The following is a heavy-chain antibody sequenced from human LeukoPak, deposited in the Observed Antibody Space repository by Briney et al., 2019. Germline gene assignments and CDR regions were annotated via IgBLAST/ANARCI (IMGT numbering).Heavy chain of an antibody. J-gene: IGHJ4*02. Sequence: GGSLRLSCAASGLTFSSYALSWVRQAPGKGLEWVSAISGSGGSTYYADSVKGRFTISRDNSKNTLYLQMNSLRAEDTAVYYCAKDFAEDCSSSSCYLEWGFPAGGFDYWGQGTLVTVSS. D-gene: IGHD2-2*01. CDR1: GLTFSSYA. CDR2: ISGSGGST. CDR3: AKDFAEDCSSSSCYLEWGFPAGGFDY. V-gene: IGHV3-23*01.